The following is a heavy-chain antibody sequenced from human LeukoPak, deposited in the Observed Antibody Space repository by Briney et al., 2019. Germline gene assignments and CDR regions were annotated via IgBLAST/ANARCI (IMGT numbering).Heavy chain of an antibody. D-gene: IGHD3-10*01. Sequence: PGGSLRLSCAASGFTFSSYWMSWVRQAPGKGLEWVANIKQDGSEEYYVDSVKGRFTISRDNAKNSLYLQMNSLRAEDTAVYYCARDRITMVRGVITKYYFDYWGQGTLVTVSS. CDR1: GFTFSSYW. V-gene: IGHV3-7*03. J-gene: IGHJ4*02. CDR2: IKQDGSEE. CDR3: ARDRITMVRGVITKYYFDY.